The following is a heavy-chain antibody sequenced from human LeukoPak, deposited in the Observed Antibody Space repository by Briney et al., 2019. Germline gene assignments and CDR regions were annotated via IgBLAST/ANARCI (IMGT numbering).Heavy chain of an antibody. V-gene: IGHV1-8*03. D-gene: IGHD6-6*01. CDR1: GYTFTSYD. CDR2: MNPNSGNT. J-gene: IGHJ2*01. CDR3: AREESSSSAWYFDL. Sequence: ASAKVSCKASGYTFTSYDINWVRQATGQGLEWMGWMNPNSGNTGYAQKFQGRVTITRNTSISTAYMELSSLRSEDTAVYYCAREESSSSAWYFDLWGRGTLVTVSS.